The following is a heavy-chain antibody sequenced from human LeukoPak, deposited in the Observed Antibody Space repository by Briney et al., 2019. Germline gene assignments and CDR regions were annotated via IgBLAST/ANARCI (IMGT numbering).Heavy chain of an antibody. CDR2: ISGYNGNI. V-gene: IGHV1-18*01. D-gene: IGHD3-9*01. CDR3: ARYYDILTGRGYYYYYYYMDV. J-gene: IGHJ6*03. CDR1: GYTFTTYN. Sequence: ASVKVSCKASGYTFTTYNINWVRQAPGQGLEWMGWISGYNGNINYAQKLQGRVTMTTDTSTSTAYMELRSLKSDDTAVYYCARYYDILTGRGYYYYYYYMDVWGKGTTVTVSS.